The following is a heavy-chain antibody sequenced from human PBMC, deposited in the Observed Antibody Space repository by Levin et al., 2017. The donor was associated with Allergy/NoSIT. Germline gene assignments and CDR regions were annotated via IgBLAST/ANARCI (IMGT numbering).Heavy chain of an antibody. V-gene: IGHV4-30-2*01. Sequence: SETLSLTCAVSGGSISSGGYSWSWIRQPPGKGLEWIGNIYLSGSTYYNQSLKSRVTISVDRSKNQFSLNLSSVTAADTAVYYCARVAGYSYGYYFDYWGQGTLVTVSS. CDR3: ARVAGYSYGYYFDY. CDR1: GGSISSGGYS. CDR2: IYLSGST. J-gene: IGHJ4*02. D-gene: IGHD5-18*01.